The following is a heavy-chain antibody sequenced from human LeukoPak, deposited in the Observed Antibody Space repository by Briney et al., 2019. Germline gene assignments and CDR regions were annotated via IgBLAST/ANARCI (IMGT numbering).Heavy chain of an antibody. Sequence: PSETLSLTCAVYGGSFSGYYWSWIRQPPGKGLEWIGEINHSGSTNYNPSLKSRVTISVDTSKNQFSLKLSSVTAADTAVYYCARDGMTSTSRLFDYWGQGTLVTVSS. J-gene: IGHJ4*02. D-gene: IGHD2-2*01. CDR1: GGSFSGYY. CDR2: INHSGST. V-gene: IGHV4-34*01. CDR3: ARDGMTSTSRLFDY.